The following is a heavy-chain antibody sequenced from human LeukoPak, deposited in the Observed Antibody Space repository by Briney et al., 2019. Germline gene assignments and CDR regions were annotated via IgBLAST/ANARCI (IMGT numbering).Heavy chain of an antibody. CDR2: IYYSGST. CDR3: ARHGYRHYYFDY. D-gene: IGHD5-18*01. Sequence: SETLSLTCTVYGGSISSSSYYWGWIRQPPGKGLEWIGSIYYSGSTYYNPSLKSRVTISVDTSKNQFSLKLSSVTAADTAVYYCARHGYRHYYFDYWGQGTLVTVSS. CDR1: GGSISSSSYY. J-gene: IGHJ4*02. V-gene: IGHV4-39*01.